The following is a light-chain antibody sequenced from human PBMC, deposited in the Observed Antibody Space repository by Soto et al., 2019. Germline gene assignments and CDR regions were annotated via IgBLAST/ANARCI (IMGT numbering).Light chain of an antibody. CDR2: EVS. J-gene: IGLJ1*01. CDR3: SSYTSSTLWV. V-gene: IGLV2-14*01. CDR1: SSDVGAYDY. Sequence: QSVLTQPASVSGSPGQSITISCTGTSSDVGAYDYVSWYQQYPGKTPKVMISEVSNRPSGVSNRFSGSKSGNTASLTISGLQAEDEADYYCSSYTSSTLWVFGTGTKVTVL.